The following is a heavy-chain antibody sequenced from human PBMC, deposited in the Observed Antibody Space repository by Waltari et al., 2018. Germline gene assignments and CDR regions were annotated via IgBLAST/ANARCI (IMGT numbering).Heavy chain of an antibody. CDR1: GFTFNTHA. CDR3: ARDPGYSSIRWYFDL. J-gene: IGHJ2*01. Sequence: EVQLLESGGGLVQPGGALRLSCAASGFTFNTHAMHWVRQAPGKGLEWVSSISTSGFDTYYADSVKGRFTISRDNSKNTLSLQMNSLRAEDTAVYYCARDPGYSSIRWYFDLWGRGTLVTVSS. D-gene: IGHD6-19*01. CDR2: ISTSGFDT. V-gene: IGHV3-23*01.